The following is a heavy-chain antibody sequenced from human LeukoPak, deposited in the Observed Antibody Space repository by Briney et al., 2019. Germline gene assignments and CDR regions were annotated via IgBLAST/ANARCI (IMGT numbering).Heavy chain of an antibody. CDR1: GFTFSDYY. CDR2: ISSSGSTI. CDR3: ARFALKTPPTD. V-gene: IGHV3-11*04. Sequence: GGSLRLSCAASGFTFSDYYMSWLRQAPGKGLEWVSYISSSGSTIYYADSVKGRFTISRDNAKNSLYLQMNSLRAEDTAVYYCARFALKTPPTDWGQGTLVTVSS. J-gene: IGHJ4*02.